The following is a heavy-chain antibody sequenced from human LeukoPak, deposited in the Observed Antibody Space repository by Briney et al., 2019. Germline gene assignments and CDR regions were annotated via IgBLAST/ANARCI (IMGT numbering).Heavy chain of an antibody. D-gene: IGHD3-16*01. CDR1: GGSISSHY. J-gene: IGHJ4*02. Sequence: SETLSLTCTVSGGSISSHYWSWIRQPPGKGLEWIGYIYYSGSTNYNPSLKSRVTISVDTSKNQFSLKLSSVTAADTAVYYCARARRGSRGLLNDYWGQGTLVTVSS. CDR3: ARARRGSRGLLNDY. V-gene: IGHV4-59*11. CDR2: IYYSGST.